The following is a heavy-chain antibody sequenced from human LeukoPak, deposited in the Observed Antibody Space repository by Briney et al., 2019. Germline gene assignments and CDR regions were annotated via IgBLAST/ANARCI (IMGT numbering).Heavy chain of an antibody. CDR2: ISGSGGST. J-gene: IGHJ6*02. CDR1: GFTFSSYA. V-gene: IGHV3-23*01. D-gene: IGHD3-10*01. Sequence: GGSLRLSCASSGFTFSSYAMNWVRQAPGKGLEWVSVISGSGGSTSYADSVKGRFTVSRDNSKNTLYLQMNSLRAEDTAVYYCARDSTMDYYGMDVWGQGTTVTVSS. CDR3: ARDSTMDYYGMDV.